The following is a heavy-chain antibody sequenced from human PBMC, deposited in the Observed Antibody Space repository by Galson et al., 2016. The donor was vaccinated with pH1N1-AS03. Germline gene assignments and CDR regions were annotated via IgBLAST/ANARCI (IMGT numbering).Heavy chain of an antibody. D-gene: IGHD6-19*01. CDR2: ISTSGSSI. CDR3: AGDGPPQGISVAGSFDF. Sequence: SLRLSCAASGFPFSGYSMNWVRQAPGKGLEWVSFISTSGSSIYYAYSVKGRFTISRDNAKNLRYVQMNSLRDEETVVYYCAGDGPPQGISVAGSFDFWGQGTLVTVSS. J-gene: IGHJ4*02. V-gene: IGHV3-21*01. CDR1: GFPFSGYS.